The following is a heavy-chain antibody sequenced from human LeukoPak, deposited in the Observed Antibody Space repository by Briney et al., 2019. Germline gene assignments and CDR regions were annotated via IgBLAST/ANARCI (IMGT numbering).Heavy chain of an antibody. CDR3: ARGRIAARYYYYYGMDV. V-gene: IGHV3-13*01. J-gene: IGHJ6*02. D-gene: IGHD6-6*01. Sequence: GGPLRLSCAASGFTFSSYDMHWVRQATGKGLEWVSAIGTAGDTYYPGSVKGRFTISRENAKNSLYLQMNSLRAGDTAVYYCARGRIAARYYYYYGMDVWGQGTTVTVSS. CDR2: IGTAGDT. CDR1: GFTFSSYD.